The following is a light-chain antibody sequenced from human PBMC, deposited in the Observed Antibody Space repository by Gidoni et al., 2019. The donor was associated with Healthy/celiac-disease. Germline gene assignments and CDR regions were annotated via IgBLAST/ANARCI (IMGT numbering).Light chain of an antibody. CDR3: QQYNSYSLFT. V-gene: IGKV1-5*01. CDR2: DAS. Sequence: IQITQSPSTLSASVGDRVTITFRASQSISSWLAWYQQKPGKAPKLLIYDASSLESGVPSRFSGSGSGTEFTLTISSLQPDDFATYYCQQYNSYSLFTFGPGTKVDIK. CDR1: QSISSW. J-gene: IGKJ3*01.